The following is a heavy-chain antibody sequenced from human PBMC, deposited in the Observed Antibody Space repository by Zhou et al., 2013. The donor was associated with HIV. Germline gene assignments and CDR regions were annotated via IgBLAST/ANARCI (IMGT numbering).Heavy chain of an antibody. CDR2: INPGGTT. V-gene: IGHV1-46*01. Sequence: QVRLVQSGAEVKVPGASVKLSCKTSGYTFANFYIHWVKQTPGRGLQWMGLINPGGTTNYAPSFQGRLALTRDTSTNTVYMDLSGLTYDDTAVYYCAREYYYDSIGYYYEDLWGQGTLVTVSS. CDR3: AREYYYDSIGYYYEDL. D-gene: IGHD3-22*01. CDR1: GYTFANFY. J-gene: IGHJ4*02.